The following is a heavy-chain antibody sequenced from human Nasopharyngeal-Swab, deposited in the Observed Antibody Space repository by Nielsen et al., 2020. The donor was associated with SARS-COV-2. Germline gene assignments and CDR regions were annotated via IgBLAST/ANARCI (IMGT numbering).Heavy chain of an antibody. J-gene: IGHJ4*02. D-gene: IGHD4-17*01. V-gene: IGHV3-30*03. CDR2: IAHDASNE. CDR1: GFTFSSYG. CDR3: ARDAPAHYGECY. Sequence: GGSLRLSCAASGFTFSSYGTHWVRQAPGKGLEWVAFIAHDASNEYYGDSVTGRFSISRNSSKNTLYLQMDSLRGEDTAVYYCARDAPAHYGECYWGRGTLVTVSS.